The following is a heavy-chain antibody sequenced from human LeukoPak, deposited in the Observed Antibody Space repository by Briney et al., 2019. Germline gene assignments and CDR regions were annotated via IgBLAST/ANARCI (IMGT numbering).Heavy chain of an antibody. J-gene: IGHJ2*01. D-gene: IGHD2-21*01. CDR2: IYYSGST. Sequence: SETLSLTCTVSGGSISSGDYYWSWIRQPPGKGLEWIGYIYYSGSTYYNPSLKSRVTISVDTSKNQFSLKLSSVTAADTAVYCCARDLAFGYSGYFDLWGRGTLVTVSS. CDR3: ARDLAFGYSGYFDL. V-gene: IGHV4-30-4*01. CDR1: GGSISSGDYY.